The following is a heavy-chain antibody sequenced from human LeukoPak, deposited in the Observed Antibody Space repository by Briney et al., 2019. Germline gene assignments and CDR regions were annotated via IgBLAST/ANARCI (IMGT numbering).Heavy chain of an antibody. Sequence: SESLSLTCTVSGGSISNYYWSWIRQPPGKGLEWIGYINYSGSTNFNPSLKSRVTMSVDMSKKEFSLRVSSVTAADTAVYYCARTEYYFDHWGQGTLVTVSS. CDR2: INYSGST. CDR1: GGSISNYY. V-gene: IGHV4-59*01. J-gene: IGHJ4*02. D-gene: IGHD3-10*01. CDR3: ARTEYYFDH.